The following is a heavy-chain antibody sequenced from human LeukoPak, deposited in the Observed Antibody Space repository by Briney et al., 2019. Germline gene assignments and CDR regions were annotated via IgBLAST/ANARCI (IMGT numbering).Heavy chain of an antibody. D-gene: IGHD1/OR15-1a*01. Sequence: SETLSLTCTVSGGSISSSSYYWGWIRQPPGEGLEWIGTASYSGSTYYNPSLKSRVTISVDTSKNQFSLRLSSVNAADTAVYFCARSPIRAAGTRWFDPWGQGSLVTVSS. CDR1: GGSISSSSYY. CDR3: ARSPIRAAGTRWFDP. J-gene: IGHJ5*02. V-gene: IGHV4-39*01. CDR2: ASYSGST.